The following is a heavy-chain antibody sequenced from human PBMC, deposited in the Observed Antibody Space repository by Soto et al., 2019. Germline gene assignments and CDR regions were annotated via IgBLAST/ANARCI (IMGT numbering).Heavy chain of an antibody. Sequence: VQLWESGGGLVQPGGSLRLSCAASGFTFSKYAMSWVRQAPGKGLECVSGISAGGGTTYYADSVKGRFTISRDNSKNTVYLQMNSLSAENAAVYFCAKGDSSTRGFRFSWGQGTLVTVSS. V-gene: IGHV3-23*01. CDR2: ISAGGGTT. CDR1: GFTFSKYA. CDR3: AKGDSSTRGFRFS. J-gene: IGHJ5*02. D-gene: IGHD5-12*01.